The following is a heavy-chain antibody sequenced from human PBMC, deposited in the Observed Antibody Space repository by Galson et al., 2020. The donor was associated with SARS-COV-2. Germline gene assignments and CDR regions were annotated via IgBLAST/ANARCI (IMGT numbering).Heavy chain of an antibody. J-gene: IGHJ6*02. V-gene: IGHV3-23*01. Sequence: GESLKISCAASGFTFSSYAMSWVRQAPGKGLEWVSAISGSGGSTYYADSVKGRFTISRDNSKNTLYLQMNSLRAEDTAVYYCAKDLGPFIGMDVWGQGTTVTVSS. D-gene: IGHD3-3*02. CDR3: AKDLGPFIGMDV. CDR1: GFTFSSYA. CDR2: ISGSGGST.